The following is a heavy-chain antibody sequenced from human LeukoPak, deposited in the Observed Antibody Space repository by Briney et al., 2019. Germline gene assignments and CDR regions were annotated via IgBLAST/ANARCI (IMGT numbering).Heavy chain of an antibody. CDR3: ASSPGTYQADRGGDCYVVPPLI. CDR1: GFTFSNYA. Sequence: GGSLRLSCAASGFTFSNYAMSWVRQAPGKGLDWVSVISGSGGSTYYADSVKGRFTISRDNSKNTLYLQMNSLRAEDTAVYYCASSPGTYQADRGGDCYVVPPLIWGQGTMVTVSS. J-gene: IGHJ3*02. D-gene: IGHD2-21*02. CDR2: ISGSGGST. V-gene: IGHV3-23*01.